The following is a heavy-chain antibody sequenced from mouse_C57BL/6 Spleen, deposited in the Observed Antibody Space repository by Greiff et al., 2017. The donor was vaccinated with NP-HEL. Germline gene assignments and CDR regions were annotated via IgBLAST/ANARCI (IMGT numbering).Heavy chain of an antibody. CDR1: GFTFSSYT. CDR3: AREGNYGYFDV. V-gene: IGHV5-9*01. CDR2: ISGGGGNT. Sequence: EVQLVESGGGLVKPGGSLKLSCAASGFTFSSYTMSWVRQTPEKRLEWVATISGGGGNTYYPDSVKGRVTISRDNAKNTLYLQMSSLRSEDTALYYCAREGNYGYFDVWGTGTTVTVSS. J-gene: IGHJ1*03. D-gene: IGHD2-1*01.